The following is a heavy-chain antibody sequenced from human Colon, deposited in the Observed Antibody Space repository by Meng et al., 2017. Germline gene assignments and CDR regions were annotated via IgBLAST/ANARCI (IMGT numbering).Heavy chain of an antibody. CDR2: MNPNSGNT. CDR3: ARSIRYSSGKESFDN. D-gene: IGHD6-19*01. J-gene: IGHJ4*02. V-gene: IGHV1-8*01. Sequence: VQLVPWGAWVKKAGASVKVSCKASEHTFTSNEINWVRQATVQGLEWMGWMNPNSGNTGFAQKFQGRVTMTRNISISTAYMEMSSLRSEDTAVYYCARSIRYSSGKESFDNWGQGTLVTVSS. CDR1: EHTFTSNE.